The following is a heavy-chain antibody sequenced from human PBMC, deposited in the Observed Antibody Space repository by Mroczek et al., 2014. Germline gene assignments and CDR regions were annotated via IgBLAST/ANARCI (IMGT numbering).Heavy chain of an antibody. J-gene: IGHJ4*02. CDR2: MNPNSGNT. D-gene: IGHD3-22*01. CDR1: GYTFTSYD. CDR3: AERPGCRYYDSSGYYSGEGFDY. Sequence: QVQLQQWGAEVKKPGASVKVSCKASGYTFTSYDINWVRQATGQGLEWMGWMNPNSGNTGYAQKFQGRVTMTRNTSISTAYMELSSLRSEDTAVYYCAERPGCRYYDSSGYYSGEGFDYVGPGNP. V-gene: IGHV1-8*01.